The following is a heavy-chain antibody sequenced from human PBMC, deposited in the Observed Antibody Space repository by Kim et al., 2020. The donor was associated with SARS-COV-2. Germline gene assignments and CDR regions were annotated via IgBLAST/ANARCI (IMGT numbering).Heavy chain of an antibody. V-gene: IGHV3-30*01. D-gene: IGHD2-2*01. Sequence: SVKGRFTVSRDNAKNTLYLQMNSRRAEDTAVYYCAREHRPIVVVPAAIVYWGQGTLVTVSS. J-gene: IGHJ4*02. CDR3: AREHRPIVVVPAAIVY.